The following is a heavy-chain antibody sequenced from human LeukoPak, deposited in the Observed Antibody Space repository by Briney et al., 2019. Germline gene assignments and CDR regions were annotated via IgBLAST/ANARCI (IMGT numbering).Heavy chain of an antibody. CDR2: IYYSGST. CDR1: GGSISSGDYY. CDR3: ARAPPTYFWSGYGYYYMDV. D-gene: IGHD3-3*01. Sequence: SQTLSLTCTVSGGSISSGDYYSSWIRQPPGKGLEWIGYIYYSGSTYYNPSLKSRVTISVDTSKNQFSLKLSSVTAADAAVYYCARAPPTYFWSGYGYYYMDVWGKGTTVTVSS. J-gene: IGHJ6*03. V-gene: IGHV4-30-4*08.